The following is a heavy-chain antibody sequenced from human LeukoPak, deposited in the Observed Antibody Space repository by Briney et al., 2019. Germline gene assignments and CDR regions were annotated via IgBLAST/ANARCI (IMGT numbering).Heavy chain of an antibody. Sequence: GWSLRLSCAASGFTFSSYSMNWVRQAPGKGLEWVSSISSSSYIYYADSVKGRFTISRDNAKNSLYLQMNSLRAEDTAVYYCARGQPYSSSSFCGMDVWGQGTTVTVSS. CDR3: ARGQPYSSSSFCGMDV. D-gene: IGHD6-6*01. V-gene: IGHV3-21*01. J-gene: IGHJ6*02. CDR1: GFTFSSYS. CDR2: ISSSSYI.